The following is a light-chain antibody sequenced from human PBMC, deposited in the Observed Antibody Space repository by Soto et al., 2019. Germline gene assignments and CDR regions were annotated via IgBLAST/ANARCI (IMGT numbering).Light chain of an antibody. CDR2: AAF. CDR1: QSISSH. V-gene: IGKV1-39*01. CDR3: QQSYNTPYT. Sequence: DIQMTQSPSSLSASVGDRVTITCRASQSISSHLNWYQQKPGKAPNLLIYAAFSLHSGVPSRFSGSGSGTDFTLTISSLQPGDFESYYCQQSYNTPYTFGQGTKVDIK. J-gene: IGKJ2*01.